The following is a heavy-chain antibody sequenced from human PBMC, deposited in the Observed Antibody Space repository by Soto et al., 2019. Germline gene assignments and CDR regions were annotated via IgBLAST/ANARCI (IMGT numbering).Heavy chain of an antibody. J-gene: IGHJ4*02. V-gene: IGHV3-23*01. Sequence: GGSLRLSCAASGFTFGTVAMSWFRQAPGKGLEWVSSVSGGGGTTYYADSVKGRFTISRDKSKNTLYLQMNSLRAEDTALYYCAKSFSSNWYDYFDYWGQGSLVTVSS. CDR1: GFTFGTVA. D-gene: IGHD6-13*01. CDR2: VSGGGGTT. CDR3: AKSFSSNWYDYFDY.